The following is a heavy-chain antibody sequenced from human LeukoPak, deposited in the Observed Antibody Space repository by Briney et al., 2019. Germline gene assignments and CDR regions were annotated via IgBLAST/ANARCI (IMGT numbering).Heavy chain of an antibody. CDR1: GFTFNSYA. Sequence: PGGSLRLSCAASGFTFNSYAMHWVRQGPGKGLEWVAVMAHDGSNIYYAGSVQGRFTIFRDDSKDTLYLQMNSLRLEDTAVYYCARASDRMYDEFWEGYFSSFDFWGQGTLVTVSS. J-gene: IGHJ4*02. V-gene: IGHV3-30-3*01. D-gene: IGHD3-3*01. CDR2: MAHDGSNI. CDR3: ARASDRMYDEFWEGYFSSFDF.